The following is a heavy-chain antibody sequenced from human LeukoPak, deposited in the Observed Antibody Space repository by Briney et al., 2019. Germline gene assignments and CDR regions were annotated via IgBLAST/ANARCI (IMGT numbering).Heavy chain of an antibody. D-gene: IGHD6-19*01. CDR1: GXSFPSKW. Sequence: GESLKISCEGSGXSFPSKWSGWVRQMPGKGLEWVGIIYPGDSDIRYSPSFQGQVTISADKSISTAYLQWSSLKASDTAMYYCARLIAGYSTGWYYFDCWGQGTLVTVSS. CDR2: IYPGDSDI. J-gene: IGHJ4*02. V-gene: IGHV5-51*01. CDR3: ARLIAGYSTGWYYFDC.